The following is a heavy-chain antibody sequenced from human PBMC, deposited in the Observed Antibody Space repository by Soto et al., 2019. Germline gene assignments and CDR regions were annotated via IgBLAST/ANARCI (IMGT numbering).Heavy chain of an antibody. Sequence: PSETLSLTCSVSGGSMNNYYWNWIRQPPGKGLEWVAYIYHGGASNSNPSLKSRVNISVDTSKRQFSLKLSSVTAADTAVYYCARTRLGSAYGPIGYWGQGARVTVSS. D-gene: IGHD3-10*01. CDR2: IYHGGAS. CDR1: GGSMNNYY. V-gene: IGHV4-59*01. J-gene: IGHJ4*02. CDR3: ARTRLGSAYGPIGY.